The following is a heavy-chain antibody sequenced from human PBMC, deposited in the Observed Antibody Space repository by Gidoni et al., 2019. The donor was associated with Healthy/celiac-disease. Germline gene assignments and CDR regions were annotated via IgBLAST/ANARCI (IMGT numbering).Heavy chain of an antibody. CDR1: GFTFSNAW. CDR2: IKSKTDGGTT. V-gene: IGHV3-15*01. CDR3: TTDFPIRRDYYDSSGQATGDY. J-gene: IGHJ4*02. D-gene: IGHD3-22*01. Sequence: EVQLVESGGGLVKPGGSLRLSCAASGFTFSNAWMSWVRQAPGKGLGWVGRIKSKTDGGTTDYAAPVKGRFTISRDDSKNTLYLQMNSLKTEDTAVYYCTTDFPIRRDYYDSSGQATGDYWGQGTLVTVSS.